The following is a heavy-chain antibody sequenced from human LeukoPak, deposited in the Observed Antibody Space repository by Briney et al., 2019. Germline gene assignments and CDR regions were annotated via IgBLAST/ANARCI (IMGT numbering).Heavy chain of an antibody. CDR3: ASLSSGAAFDV. D-gene: IGHD3-22*01. CDR2: IYYSGST. V-gene: IGHV4-39*07. J-gene: IGHJ3*01. CDR1: GGSISSSSYY. Sequence: PSETLSLTCTVSGGSISSSSYYWGWIRQPPGKGLEWIGSIYYSGSTYYNPSLKSRVTISVDTSKNQFSLKLSSVTAADTAVYYCASLSSGAAFDVWGQGTVVSVSS.